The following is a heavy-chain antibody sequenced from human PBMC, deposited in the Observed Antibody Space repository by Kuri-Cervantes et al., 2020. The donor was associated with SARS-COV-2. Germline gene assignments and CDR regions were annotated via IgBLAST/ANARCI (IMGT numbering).Heavy chain of an antibody. CDR3: AKDISQATVVTLIEAFDY. D-gene: IGHD4-23*01. J-gene: IGHJ4*02. V-gene: IGHV3-23*01. Sequence: GGSLRLSCAASGFTFSSYAMSWFRQAPGKGLEWVSAISGSGGSTYYADSVKGRFTISRDNSKNTLYLQMNSLRAEDTAVYYCAKDISQATVVTLIEAFDYWGQGTLVTVSS. CDR1: GFTFSSYA. CDR2: ISGSGGST.